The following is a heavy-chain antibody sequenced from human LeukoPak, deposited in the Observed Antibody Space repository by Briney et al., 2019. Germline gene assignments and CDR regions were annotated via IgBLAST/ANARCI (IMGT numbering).Heavy chain of an antibody. Sequence: ASVKVSCKAAGYTFTSYGISWVRQALGQGLEWMGWISAYNGNTNYAQKLQGRVTMTTDTSTSTAYMELRSLRSDDTAVYYCARDGGVYGSGDAFDIWGQGTMVTVSS. J-gene: IGHJ3*02. V-gene: IGHV1-18*01. CDR2: ISAYNGNT. D-gene: IGHD3-10*01. CDR3: ARDGGVYGSGDAFDI. CDR1: GYTFTSYG.